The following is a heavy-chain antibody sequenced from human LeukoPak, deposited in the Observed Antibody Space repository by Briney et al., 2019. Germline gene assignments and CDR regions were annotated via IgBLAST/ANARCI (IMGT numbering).Heavy chain of an antibody. CDR1: GYHSASYW. J-gene: IGHJ1*01. V-gene: IGHV5-51*01. CDR3: ARRGQQLEYFQH. Sequence: GEALHISCKGSGYHSASYWIAWLRQMPGKGLEWMGIIYPGDSDTRYNPSFQGQVTISADKSNSTAYLQWSSLKASDTAMYYCARRGQQLEYFQHWGQGTLVTVSS. CDR2: IYPGDSDT. D-gene: IGHD6-13*01.